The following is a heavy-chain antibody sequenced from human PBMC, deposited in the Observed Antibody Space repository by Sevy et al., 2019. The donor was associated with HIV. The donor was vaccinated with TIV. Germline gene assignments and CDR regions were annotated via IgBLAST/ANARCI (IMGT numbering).Heavy chain of an antibody. J-gene: IGHJ4*02. Sequence: RGCLRLSCAASGFTFSPYWMTWVRQAPGKGLERVANIRPDGSDKYYVDSVKGRFTISRDNAKNSLYLQMHSLRADDTAMYYCARGVGLDCWGQGALVSVSS. D-gene: IGHD1-26*01. CDR3: ARGVGLDC. CDR2: IRPDGSDK. CDR1: GFTFSPYW. V-gene: IGHV3-7*01.